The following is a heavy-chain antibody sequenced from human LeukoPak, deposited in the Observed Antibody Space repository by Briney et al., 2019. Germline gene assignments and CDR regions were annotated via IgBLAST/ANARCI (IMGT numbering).Heavy chain of an antibody. CDR2: ISAYNGNT. CDR3: ARGSVGANNWFDP. J-gene: IGHJ5*02. CDR1: GYTFTSYD. V-gene: IGHV1-18*01. D-gene: IGHD1-26*01. Sequence: ASVKVSCKASGYTFTSYDINWVRQATGQGLEWMGWISAYNGNTNYAQKLQGRVTMTTDTSTSTAYMELRSLRSDDTAVYYCARGSVGANNWFDPWGQGTLVTVSS.